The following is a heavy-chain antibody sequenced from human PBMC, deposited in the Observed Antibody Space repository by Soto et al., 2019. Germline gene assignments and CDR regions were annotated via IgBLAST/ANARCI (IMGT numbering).Heavy chain of an antibody. CDR2: IYTSGST. Sequence: QVQLQESGPGLVKPSETLSLTCTVSGGSISSYYWSWIRQPAGKGLEWIGRIYTSGSTNDNPSLKSRVTMSVDTSKNQFSLKLSSVTAADTAVYYCASGLGYSNYVDYYGMDVWGQGTTVTVSS. J-gene: IGHJ6*02. D-gene: IGHD4-4*01. CDR3: ASGLGYSNYVDYYGMDV. V-gene: IGHV4-4*07. CDR1: GGSISSYY.